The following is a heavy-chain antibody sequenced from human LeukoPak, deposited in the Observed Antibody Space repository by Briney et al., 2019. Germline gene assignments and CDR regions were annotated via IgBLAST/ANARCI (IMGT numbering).Heavy chain of an antibody. CDR1: GGSISSGSYY. CDR3: ARNFDY. CDR2: THTSGST. Sequence: SQTLSLTCTVSGGSISSGSYYWSWIRQPAVKGLEWIGRTHTSGSTNYNPSLKSRVTISVDTSKNQFSLHLSSVTAADTAVYYCARNFDYWGQGTLVTVSS. J-gene: IGHJ4*02. V-gene: IGHV4-61*02.